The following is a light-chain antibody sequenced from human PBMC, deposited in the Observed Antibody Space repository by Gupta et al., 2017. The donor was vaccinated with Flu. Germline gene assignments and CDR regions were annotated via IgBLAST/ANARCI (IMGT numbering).Light chain of an antibody. CDR2: AAS. CDR1: QSISSY. V-gene: IGKV1-39*01. Sequence: IQTPPSPSFLSASVGDSVTITCRASQSISSYYNWYQQKPEKAPKLLIHAASSLKSGVPSRFSGRGSGKDFTLTISRLQPEDFATYYCQQSNSSPLAFGGGTKVEIK. CDR3: QQSNSSPLA. J-gene: IGKJ4*01.